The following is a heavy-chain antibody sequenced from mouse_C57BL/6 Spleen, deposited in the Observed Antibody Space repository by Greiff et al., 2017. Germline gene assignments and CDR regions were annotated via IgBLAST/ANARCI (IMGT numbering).Heavy chain of an antibody. CDR1: GYTFTSYW. CDR3: ARPNSLYYYGSSPYYFDD. D-gene: IGHD1-1*01. CDR2: IYPGSGST. Sequence: VQLQQPGAELVKPGASVKMSCKASGYTFTSYWITWVKQRPGQGLEWIGDIYPGSGSTNYNEKFKSKATLTVNTSSSTAYMQLSSLTSEDSAVYYCARPNSLYYYGSSPYYFDDWGQGTTLTVSS. J-gene: IGHJ2*01. V-gene: IGHV1-55*01.